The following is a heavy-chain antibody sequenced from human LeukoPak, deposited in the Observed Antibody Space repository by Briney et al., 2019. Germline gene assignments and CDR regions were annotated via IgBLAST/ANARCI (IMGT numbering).Heavy chain of an antibody. CDR2: IYYSGST. CDR3: ARVTMVRGADY. J-gene: IGHJ4*02. D-gene: IGHD3-10*01. V-gene: IGHV4-59*01. CDR1: GGSISSYY. Sequence: PSETLSLTCTVSGGSISSYYWSWIRQPPGKGLEWIGYIYYSGSTNYNPSLKSRVTILVDTSKNQFSLKLSSVTAADTAVYYCARVTMVRGADYWGQGTLVTVSS.